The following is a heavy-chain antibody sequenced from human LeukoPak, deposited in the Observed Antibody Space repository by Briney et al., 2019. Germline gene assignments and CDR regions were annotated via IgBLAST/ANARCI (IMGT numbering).Heavy chain of an antibody. CDR1: GFTFNNAW. D-gene: IGHD1-26*01. V-gene: IGHV3-15*01. CDR2: FKSKTDGGAT. Sequence: GGSLRLSCAASGFTFNNAWMSWVRQAPGKGLEWVGRFKSKTDGGATDYAAPVKGRFTISRDDSKNTLYLQMNSLRAEDTAVYRCAKGGQWEPLYYFDSWGQGTLVTVSS. CDR3: AKGGQWEPLYYFDS. J-gene: IGHJ4*02.